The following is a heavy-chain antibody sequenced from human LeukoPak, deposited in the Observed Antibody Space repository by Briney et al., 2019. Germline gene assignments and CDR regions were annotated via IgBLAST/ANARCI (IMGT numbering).Heavy chain of an antibody. CDR2: ISISGGNT. D-gene: IGHD1-26*01. CDR3: AISGGYWAWAH. V-gene: IGHV3-23*01. J-gene: IGHJ4*02. CDR1: GFIFSSYA. Sequence: GGSLRLSCAASGFIFSSYAMSWVRQAPGKGLEWVSTISISGGNTYYANSVKGRFTISRDNSKNTLYLQMNSLRAEDPAVYYCAISGGYWAWAHWGQGTLVTVSS.